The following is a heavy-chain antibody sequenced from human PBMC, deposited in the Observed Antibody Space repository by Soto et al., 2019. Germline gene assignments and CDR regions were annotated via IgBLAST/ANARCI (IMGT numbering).Heavy chain of an antibody. CDR3: ARDRVAGVFDY. CDR1: GGSISSSSYY. J-gene: IGHJ4*02. Sequence: SETLSLTCTVSGGSISSSSYYWGWIRQPPGKGLEWIGSIYYSGSTYYNPSLKSRVTISVDTSKNQFSLKLSSVTAADTAVYYCARDRVAGVFDYWGQGTLVTGSS. D-gene: IGHD2-15*01. CDR2: IYYSGST. V-gene: IGHV4-39*02.